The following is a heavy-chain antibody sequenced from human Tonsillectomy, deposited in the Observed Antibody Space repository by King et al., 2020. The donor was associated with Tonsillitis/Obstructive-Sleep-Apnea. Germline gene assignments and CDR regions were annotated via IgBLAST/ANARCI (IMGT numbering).Heavy chain of an antibody. Sequence: VQLVQSGAEVKKPGESLKISCKGSGYSFITYWIGWVRQMPGKGLEWMGIINPGDSDTRYSPSFQGQVNSSVDKSISIAYLQWSSLKASDTAMYYCARVLGYCSGANCPGGLFDYWGQGTLVTVSS. J-gene: IGHJ4*02. CDR2: INPGDSDT. CDR1: GYSFITYW. D-gene: IGHD2-15*01. CDR3: ARVLGYCSGANCPGGLFDY. V-gene: IGHV5-51*01.